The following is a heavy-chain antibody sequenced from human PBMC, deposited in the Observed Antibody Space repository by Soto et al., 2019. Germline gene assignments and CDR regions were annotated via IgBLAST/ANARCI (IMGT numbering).Heavy chain of an antibody. CDR1: GFVFRSYG. J-gene: IGHJ4*02. Sequence: QPGGSLRLSCAASGFVFRSYGMHWVRQAPGKGLEWVAVISYDGSSKFYADSVKGRFTISRDNSENTLYLQTNSLRAEDTAVYYCAKGIAVAGAWGQGTQVTVSS. CDR2: ISYDGSSK. CDR3: AKGIAVAGA. V-gene: IGHV3-30*18. D-gene: IGHD6-19*01.